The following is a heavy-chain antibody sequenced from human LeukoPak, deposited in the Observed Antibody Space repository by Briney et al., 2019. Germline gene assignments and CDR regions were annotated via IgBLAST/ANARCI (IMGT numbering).Heavy chain of an antibody. D-gene: IGHD4-17*01. Sequence: GASVKVSCKASGGTFSSYAISWVRQAPGQGLEWMGGIIPIFGTANYAQKFQGRVTITADESTSTAYMELSSLRSEDTAVYYCAREYGDYDAFDIWGQGTMVTVSS. J-gene: IGHJ3*02. CDR1: GGTFSSYA. CDR3: AREYGDYDAFDI. CDR2: IIPIFGTA. V-gene: IGHV1-69*13.